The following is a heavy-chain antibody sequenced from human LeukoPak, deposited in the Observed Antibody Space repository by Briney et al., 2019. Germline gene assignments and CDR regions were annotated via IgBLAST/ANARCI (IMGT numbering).Heavy chain of an antibody. V-gene: IGHV1-18*01. J-gene: IGHJ4*02. CDR2: ISAYNGNT. CDR3: AAKGNGYSGIYVFAH. CDR1: GYTFTSYG. D-gene: IGHD1-26*01. Sequence: ASVKVSCKASGYTFTSYGISWVRQAPGQGLEWMGWISAYNGNTNYAQKLQGRVTMTTDTSTSTAYMELRSLRAEDTAVYYCAAKGNGYSGIYVFAHWGQGTLVTVSS.